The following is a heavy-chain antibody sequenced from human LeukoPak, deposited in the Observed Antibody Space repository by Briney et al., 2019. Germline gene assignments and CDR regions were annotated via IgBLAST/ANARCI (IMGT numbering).Heavy chain of an antibody. D-gene: IGHD1-1*01. V-gene: IGHV3-7*01. CDR1: GFTFCSHW. Sequence: GGSLRLSCAASGFTFCSHWMSWVRQAPGKGLEWVANIKEDGAEKYYVDSVKGRFTISRDNAKHSLYLQMDSLIAEDTAVYYCARDPHVNWNDLDYWGQGTLVTVSS. CDR2: IKEDGAEK. CDR3: ARDPHVNWNDLDY. J-gene: IGHJ4*02.